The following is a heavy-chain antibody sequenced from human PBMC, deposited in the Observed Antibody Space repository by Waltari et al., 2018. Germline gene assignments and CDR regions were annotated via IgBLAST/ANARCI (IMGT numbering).Heavy chain of an antibody. D-gene: IGHD4-17*01. J-gene: IGHJ6*02. CDR2: IDYGGST. CDR1: GFPGSRNS. V-gene: IGHV3-53*01. Sequence: EVQLVESGGGLIQPGGSLRLSCAAPGFPGSRNSMHWLRQAPGKGLEWVSVIDYGGSTYYTDSVRGRFTISRDISKNTVYLQMNSLRGEDTAVYYCARDLTSKSREGMDVWGQGTTVTVSS. CDR3: ARDLTSKSREGMDV.